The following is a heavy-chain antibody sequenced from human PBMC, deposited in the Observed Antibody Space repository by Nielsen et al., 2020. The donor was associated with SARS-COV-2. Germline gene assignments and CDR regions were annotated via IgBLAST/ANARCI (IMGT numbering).Heavy chain of an antibody. J-gene: IGHJ4*02. V-gene: IGHV4-31*03. CDR1: GDSINNDDNY. CDR3: ARGARN. CDR2: ILYNGTT. Sequence: SETLSLTCSVFGDSINNDDNYWSWIRQLPGKGLEWIGYILYNGTTYYSCPLKSRLTISLDTSKNQFSLKLASVTVAATAVYYCARGARNWGQGALVTVAS.